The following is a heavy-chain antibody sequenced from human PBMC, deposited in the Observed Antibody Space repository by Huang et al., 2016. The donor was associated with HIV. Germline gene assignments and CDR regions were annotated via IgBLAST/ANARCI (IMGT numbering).Heavy chain of an antibody. CDR2: INPNVCGL. D-gene: IGHD3-3*02. CDR1: GYTFTGYF. V-gene: IGHV1-2*02. Sequence: QVQLVQSGAEVKKPGASVKVSCKASGYTFTGYFLHWVRQAPGQGLEWMGWINPNVCGLSYAQKFQGSVTMTRVTSISTAYMELSRLRSDDTAVYYCTRSFFEWLAGAFDIWGQGTMVTVSS. CDR3: TRSFFEWLAGAFDI. J-gene: IGHJ3*02.